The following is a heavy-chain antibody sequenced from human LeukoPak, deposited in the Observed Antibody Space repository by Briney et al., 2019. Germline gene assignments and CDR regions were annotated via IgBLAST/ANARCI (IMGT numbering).Heavy chain of an antibody. Sequence: GGSLRLFCAASGFTFSSYWMNWARQTPGKGLEWVASINHNGNVNYYVDSVKGRFTISRDNAKNSLYLQMSNLRAEDTAVYFCARGGGLDVWGQGATVTVSS. D-gene: IGHD3-16*01. CDR2: INHNGNVN. CDR3: ARGGGLDV. V-gene: IGHV3-7*03. J-gene: IGHJ6*02. CDR1: GFTFSSYW.